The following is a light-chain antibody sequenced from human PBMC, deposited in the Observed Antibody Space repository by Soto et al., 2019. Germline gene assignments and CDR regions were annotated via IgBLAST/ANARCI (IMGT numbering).Light chain of an antibody. CDR1: QSVSSNY. V-gene: IGKV3-20*01. J-gene: IGKJ1*01. CDR2: GAS. CDR3: QQYGSSPRT. Sequence: EIVLTQSPGTLSLSPGERATLSCRASQSVSSNYLAWYQQKPGQAPRLLIYGASSRATGIPDRFSGSGSGTEFPLTISRLEPEDFAVFYCQQYGSSPRTCGQGTKVEI.